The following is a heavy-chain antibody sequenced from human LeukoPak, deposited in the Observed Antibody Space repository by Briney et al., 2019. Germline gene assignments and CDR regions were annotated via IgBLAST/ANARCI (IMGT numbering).Heavy chain of an antibody. CDR2: ISGSGGST. Sequence: PGGSLRLSCAASGFTFSSYAMSWVRQAPGKGLEWVSAISGSGGSTYYADSVKGRLTISRDNSKNTLYLQMNSLRAEDTAVYYCAKDDSYAPSSPDYWGQGTLVTVSS. D-gene: IGHD5-18*01. CDR1: GFTFSSYA. V-gene: IGHV3-23*01. CDR3: AKDDSYAPSSPDY. J-gene: IGHJ4*02.